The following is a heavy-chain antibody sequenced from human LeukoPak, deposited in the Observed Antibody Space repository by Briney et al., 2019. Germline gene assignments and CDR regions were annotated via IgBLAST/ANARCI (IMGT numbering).Heavy chain of an antibody. J-gene: IGHJ4*02. D-gene: IGHD5-12*01. CDR2: INPDESHT. CDR1: GFSFSTSW. CDR3: ARDRAYDAFDY. Sequence: GGSLRLSCAASGFSFSTSWMAWVRQAPGKGLQWVGNINPDESHTDYIDSVKGRFTMSRDNAENSLFLQVHSLRDEDTAVYYRARDRAYDAFDYWGRGTLVTVSP. V-gene: IGHV3-7*01.